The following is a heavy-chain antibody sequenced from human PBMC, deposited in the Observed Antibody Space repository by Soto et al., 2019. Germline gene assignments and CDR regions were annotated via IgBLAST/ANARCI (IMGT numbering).Heavy chain of an antibody. Sequence: QVQLVQSGAVVKKPGSSVKVSCKASGGPFSSYAISWVRQAPGQGLEWMGGIIPIFGTANNAQKFQGRVTITADEYMSTAYMELSSLRSEDTAVYYCARAGIAARENWFDPWGQGTLVTVSS. V-gene: IGHV1-69*01. CDR2: IIPIFGTA. CDR1: GGPFSSYA. D-gene: IGHD6-6*01. CDR3: ARAGIAARENWFDP. J-gene: IGHJ5*02.